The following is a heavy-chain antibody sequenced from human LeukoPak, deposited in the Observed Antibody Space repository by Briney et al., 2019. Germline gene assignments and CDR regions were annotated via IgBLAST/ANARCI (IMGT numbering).Heavy chain of an antibody. CDR1: GGSISSSSYY. D-gene: IGHD3-10*01. CDR2: IYYSGST. J-gene: IGHJ5*02. V-gene: IGHV4-39*07. Sequence: SETLSLTCTVSGGSISSSSYYWGWIRQPPGKGLEWIGSIYYSGSTYYNPSLKSRVTISVDTSKNQFSLKLSSVTAADTAVYYCARGKVRGVPGNWFDPWGQGTLVTVSS. CDR3: ARGKVRGVPGNWFDP.